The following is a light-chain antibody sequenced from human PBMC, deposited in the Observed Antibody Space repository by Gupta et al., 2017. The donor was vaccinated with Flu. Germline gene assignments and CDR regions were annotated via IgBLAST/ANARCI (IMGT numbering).Light chain of an antibody. CDR3: HQRTNWPPAFT. Sequence: RATLSCRASQSVSRYLAWYQQKPGQAPRLLIYDASNRATGIPARFSGSGSGTDFTLTISSLDPEDFAVYYCHQRTNWPPAFTFGPGTKVDIK. CDR1: QSVSRY. J-gene: IGKJ3*01. CDR2: DAS. V-gene: IGKV3-11*01.